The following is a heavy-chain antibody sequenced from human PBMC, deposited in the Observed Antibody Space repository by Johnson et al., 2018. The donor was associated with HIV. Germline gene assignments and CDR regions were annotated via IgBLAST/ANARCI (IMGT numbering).Heavy chain of an antibody. CDR2: ISYDGSNK. D-gene: IGHD3-16*02. J-gene: IGHJ3*02. CDR1: GFTFSSYA. Sequence: QVQLVESGGGVVQPGGSLRLSCAASGFTFSSYAMHWVRQAPGKGLEWVAVISYDGSNKYYADSVKGRFTISRDNSKNTLYLQMNSLRAEDTAVYYCARTEMITFGGVIVLGGAFDIWGQGTMVTVSS. V-gene: IGHV3-30-3*01. CDR3: ARTEMITFGGVIVLGGAFDI.